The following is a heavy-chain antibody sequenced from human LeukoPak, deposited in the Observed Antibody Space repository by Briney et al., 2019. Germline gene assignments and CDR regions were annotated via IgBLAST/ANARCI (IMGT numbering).Heavy chain of an antibody. CDR2: IYYSGST. V-gene: IGHV4-59*06. J-gene: IGHJ4*02. D-gene: IGHD3-3*01. Sequence: KPSETLSLTCTVSGGSISSYYWSWIRQHPGKGLEWIGYIYYSGSTYYNPSLKSRVTISVDTSKNQFSLKLSSVTAADTAVYYCARGPRNYDFWSGYYYWGQGTLVTVSS. CDR1: GGSISSYY. CDR3: ARGPRNYDFWSGYYY.